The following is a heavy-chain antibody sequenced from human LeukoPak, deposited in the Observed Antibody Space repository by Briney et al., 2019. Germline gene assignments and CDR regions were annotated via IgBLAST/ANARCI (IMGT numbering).Heavy chain of an antibody. CDR2: IYYSGST. J-gene: IGHJ4*02. Sequence: PSETLSLTCTVSGGSISSYYWSWIRQPPGKGLEWIGYIYYSGSTNYNPSLKSRVTISVDTSKNQFSLKLSSVTAADTAVYYCARAPYCSSTSCYMGPFDYWGQGTLVTVSS. D-gene: IGHD2-2*01. CDR3: ARAPYCSSTSCYMGPFDY. CDR1: GGSISSYY. V-gene: IGHV4-59*01.